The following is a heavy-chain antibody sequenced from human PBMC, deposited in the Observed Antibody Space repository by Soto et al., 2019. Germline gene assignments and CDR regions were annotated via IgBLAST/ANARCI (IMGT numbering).Heavy chain of an antibody. J-gene: IGHJ4*02. Sequence: LRLSCSVSGFTFSGAAIHWVRQAPGKGLEWIGRIRSKTNNYATAYADSVTGRFTLSRNDSSNTAYLQMNSLKTEDTAVYYCTTSPYWGQGTLVTVSS. V-gene: IGHV3-73*01. CDR1: GFTFSGAA. CDR3: TTSPY. CDR2: IRSKTNNYAT.